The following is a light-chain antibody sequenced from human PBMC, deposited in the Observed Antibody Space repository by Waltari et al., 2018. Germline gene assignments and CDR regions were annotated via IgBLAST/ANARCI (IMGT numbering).Light chain of an antibody. V-gene: IGKV3-20*01. Sequence: EIVLTQSPGTLSLSLGERATVSCRASQSVSRALAWYQQKPGQAPRLLLHGASTRATGIPDRFSGSGSGTDFSLTISRLEPDDFAVYYCQHYLRLPVTFGQGTMVEI. CDR2: GAS. CDR1: QSVSRA. CDR3: QHYLRLPVT. J-gene: IGKJ1*01.